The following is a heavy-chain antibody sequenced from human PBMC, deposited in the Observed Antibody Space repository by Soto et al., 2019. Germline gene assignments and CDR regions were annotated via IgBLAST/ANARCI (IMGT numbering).Heavy chain of an antibody. Sequence: ASVKVSCKASGYTFTGYYMHWVRQAPGQGLEWMGWINPNSGGTNYAQKFQGRVTMTRNTSISTAYMELSRLRSDDTAVYYCARSSIIQLWLPDLDYWGQGTLVTVSS. J-gene: IGHJ4*02. D-gene: IGHD5-18*01. CDR3: ARSSIIQLWLPDLDY. CDR2: INPNSGGT. V-gene: IGHV1-2*02. CDR1: GYTFTGYY.